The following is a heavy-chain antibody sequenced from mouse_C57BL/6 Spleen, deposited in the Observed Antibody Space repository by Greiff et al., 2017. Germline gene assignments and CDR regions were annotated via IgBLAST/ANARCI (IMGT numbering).Heavy chain of an antibody. V-gene: IGHV1-15*01. CDR3: TWGGGFITSVVPLGDY. J-gene: IGHJ4*01. D-gene: IGHD1-1*01. CDR1: GYTFTDYE. Sequence: VQLQQSGAELVRPGASVTLSCKASGYTFTDYEMHWVKQTPVHGLEWIGAIDPETGGTAYNQKFKGKAILTADKSSSTACMELRSLTSEDSAVYYCTWGGGFITSVVPLGDYWGQGTSVTVSS. CDR2: IDPETGGT.